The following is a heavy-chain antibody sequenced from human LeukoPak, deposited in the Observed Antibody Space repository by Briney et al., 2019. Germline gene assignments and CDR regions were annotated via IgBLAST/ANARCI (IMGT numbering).Heavy chain of an antibody. CDR2: MYYGGST. CDR3: ARQYRNYVGGKPRYFYGIAV. Sequence: PSETLSLTCTVSGGSISPHFWSWIRQPPGKGLELIGYMYYGGSTNYNPSLKSRVTMSVDTSKNQFSLRLSSITAADTAVYYWARQYRNYVGGKPRYFYGIAVGGQGTTST. V-gene: IGHV4-59*08. D-gene: IGHD4-11*01. J-gene: IGHJ6*02. CDR1: GGSISPHF.